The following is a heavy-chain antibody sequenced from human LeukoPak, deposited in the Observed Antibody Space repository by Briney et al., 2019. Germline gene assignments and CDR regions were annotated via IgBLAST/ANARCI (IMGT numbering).Heavy chain of an antibody. D-gene: IGHD3-10*01. Sequence: PSETLSLTCTVSGGSISSSSYYWGWIRQPPGKGLEWIGSIYYSGSTYYNPSLKSRVTISVDTSKNQFSLKLSSVTAADTAVYYCARTITMVRGVMGFDYWGQGTLVTVSS. CDR3: ARTITMVRGVMGFDY. V-gene: IGHV4-39*01. CDR1: GGSISSSSYY. CDR2: IYYSGST. J-gene: IGHJ4*02.